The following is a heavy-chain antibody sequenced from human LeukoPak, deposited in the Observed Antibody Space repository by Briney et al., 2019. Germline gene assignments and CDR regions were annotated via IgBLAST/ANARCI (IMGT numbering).Heavy chain of an antibody. Sequence: SETLSLTCTVSGDSITINNYYWGWIRQPPGKGLEWIGSIYYSGSTYYNPSLKSRVTISVDTSRNQFSLKLTSVTAADTAVYYCATPYYDSLVYYSHGRVYYFDYWGQGTLVTVSS. CDR2: IYYSGST. D-gene: IGHD3-22*01. CDR1: GDSITINNYY. V-gene: IGHV4-39*01. J-gene: IGHJ4*02. CDR3: ATPYYDSLVYYSHGRVYYFDY.